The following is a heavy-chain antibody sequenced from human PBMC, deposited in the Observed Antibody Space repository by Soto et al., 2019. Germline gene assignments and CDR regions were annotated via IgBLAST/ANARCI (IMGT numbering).Heavy chain of an antibody. J-gene: IGHJ4*02. CDR1: GYTFTMHK. D-gene: IGHD1-26*01. V-gene: IGHV1-46*01. CDR3: ARDAAFAFVVGATTTADF. Sequence: QVQLVQSGSEVKKAGASVRVSCTASGYTFTMHKMHWVRQAPGQALEWMGLTDPSGGHTTYAQKFQGRVSMTGDTSTDTVDLELSSLSSEDTAVYYCARDAAFAFVVGATTTADFWGQGTLGTVSS. CDR2: TDPSGGHT.